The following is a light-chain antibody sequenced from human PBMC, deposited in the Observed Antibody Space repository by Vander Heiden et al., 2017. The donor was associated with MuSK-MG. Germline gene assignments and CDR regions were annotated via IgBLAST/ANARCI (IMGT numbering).Light chain of an antibody. CDR1: SSNIGNNI. J-gene: IGLJ3*02. V-gene: IGLV1-44*01. Sequence: QSVLTQPPSASGTPGQRVSISCSGSSSNIGNNIVNWYQQLPGTAPKLLIWSNNQRPSGVPDRFSGSKSGTSASPATSGLQSEDEAVYDWAAWDDSQNGLWVFGGGTKLTVL. CDR2: SNN. CDR3: AAWDDSQNGLWV.